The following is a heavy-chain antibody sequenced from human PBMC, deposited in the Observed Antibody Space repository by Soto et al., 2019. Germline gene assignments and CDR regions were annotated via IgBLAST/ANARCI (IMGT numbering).Heavy chain of an antibody. CDR1: GGSISYYD. J-gene: IGHJ4*02. V-gene: IGHV4-59*08. Sequence: SEILSLTCTVSGGSISYYDWSWIRQPPGKGLEWIGSIYYTGNTNYNSSLKRRVTMSLDTSKNQFSLKLNSVTAADTALYYCATQGTTGLTARYFDYWGQGTLVTVSS. D-gene: IGHD2-8*02. CDR3: ATQGTTGLTARYFDY. CDR2: IYYTGNT.